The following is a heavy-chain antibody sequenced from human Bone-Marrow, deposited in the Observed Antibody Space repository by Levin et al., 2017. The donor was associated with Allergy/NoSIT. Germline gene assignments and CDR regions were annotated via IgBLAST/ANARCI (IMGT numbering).Heavy chain of an antibody. CDR2: INPNSGGI. J-gene: IGHJ4*02. V-gene: IGHV1-2*06. D-gene: IGHD6-19*01. CDR1: GYPFSAFF. Sequence: PGESLKISCKASGYPFSAFFMHWIRQAPGQGLEWMGRINPNSGGISYSPEFQGRVAITWDTSINTVYMELHSLRSDDTAIFYCARGGLGSAWYVDYWGQGTLVTVSS. CDR3: ARGGLGSAWYVDY.